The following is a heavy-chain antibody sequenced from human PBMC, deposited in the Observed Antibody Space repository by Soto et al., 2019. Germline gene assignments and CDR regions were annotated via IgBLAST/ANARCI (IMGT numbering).Heavy chain of an antibody. CDR2: IYYRGNA. D-gene: IGHD3-9*01. V-gene: IGHV4-39*01. J-gene: IGHJ4*02. CDR1: DDSINSDIYY. Sequence: KSSETLSLTCSVSDDSINSDIYYWGWIRQPPGKGLEWIGSIYYRGNAYYNPSLQTRVTISLDKSKSQFSLKLNSVTAADSAVYFCARLEGLATISYYFDFWGPGALVTVSS. CDR3: ARLEGLATISYYFDF.